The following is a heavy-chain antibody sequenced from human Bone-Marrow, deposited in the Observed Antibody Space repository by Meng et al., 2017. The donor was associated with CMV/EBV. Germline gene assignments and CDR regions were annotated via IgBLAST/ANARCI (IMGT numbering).Heavy chain of an antibody. D-gene: IGHD3-10*01. CDR2: AYYSGNT. CDR3: AREKIRDYYSSDWFDP. Sequence: SETLSLTCTVSGGSISSSHHYWGWIRQPPGKGLQWIGIAYYSGNTYYNPSLKIRVTISVDTSKNQFSLKLRSVTAADTAVYHCAREKIRDYYSSDWFDPCGQGTLVTVSS. CDR1: GGSISSSHHY. V-gene: IGHV4-39*07. J-gene: IGHJ5*02.